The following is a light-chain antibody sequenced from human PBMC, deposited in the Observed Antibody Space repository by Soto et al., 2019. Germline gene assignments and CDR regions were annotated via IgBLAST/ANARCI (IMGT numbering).Light chain of an antibody. V-gene: IGKV3-15*01. Sequence: EIILTQSPVTLSVSPVERATLSCRASQSVGSNLAWYQQKPGQAPRLLIYGASTRATGVPPRFSGSGSGTEFTLTISSLQPDDFATYYCQQYNSYSRTFGQGTKVDIK. CDR3: QQYNSYSRT. CDR2: GAS. J-gene: IGKJ1*01. CDR1: QSVGSN.